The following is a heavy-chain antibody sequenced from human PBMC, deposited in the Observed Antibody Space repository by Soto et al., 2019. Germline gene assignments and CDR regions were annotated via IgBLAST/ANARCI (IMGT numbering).Heavy chain of an antibody. Sequence: QVQLVQSGAEVKKPGSSVKVSCKASGGTFSSYAISWVRQAPGQGLEWMGGIIPIFGTANYAQKFQGRVTITADESTSTAYMELSSLRPEDTAVYYCARLPLGYCSSTSCLDVWGQGTTVTVSS. J-gene: IGHJ6*02. CDR3: ARLPLGYCSSTSCLDV. D-gene: IGHD2-2*01. V-gene: IGHV1-69*01. CDR2: IIPIFGTA. CDR1: GGTFSSYA.